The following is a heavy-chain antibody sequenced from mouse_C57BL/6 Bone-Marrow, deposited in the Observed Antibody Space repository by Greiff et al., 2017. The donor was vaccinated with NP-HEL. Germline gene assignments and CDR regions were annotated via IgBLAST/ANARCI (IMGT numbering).Heavy chain of an antibody. CDR1: GFTFSSYT. J-gene: IGHJ4*01. CDR3: ARPGTFYAMDY. Sequence: EVKLVESGGGLVKPGGSLKLSCAASGFTFSSYTMSWVRQTPEKRLEWVATISGGGGNTYYPDSVKGRFTISSDNAKTTLYLQMSSRRSEDTALYYCARPGTFYAMDYWGQGTSVTVSS. CDR2: ISGGGGNT. V-gene: IGHV5-9*01. D-gene: IGHD5-1*01.